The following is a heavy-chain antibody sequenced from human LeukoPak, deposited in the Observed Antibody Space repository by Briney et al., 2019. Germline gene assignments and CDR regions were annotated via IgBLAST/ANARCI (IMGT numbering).Heavy chain of an antibody. J-gene: IGHJ6*02. CDR2: ISNTGSDT. V-gene: IGHV3-23*01. Sequence: GGSLRLSCAASGLTVSSNYAMSWVRPAPGKGLEWVSTISNTGSDTYYADSVKGRFTISRDNSENTLYLQMNNLRAEDTAIHYCAKVPYSDYGSGRPPFMDVWGQGTTVAVSS. CDR1: GLTVSSNYA. D-gene: IGHD3-10*01. CDR3: AKVPYSDYGSGRPPFMDV.